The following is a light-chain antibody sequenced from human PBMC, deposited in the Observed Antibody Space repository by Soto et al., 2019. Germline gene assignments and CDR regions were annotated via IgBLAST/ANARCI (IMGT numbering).Light chain of an antibody. CDR1: QNINKY. CDR2: AAS. CDR3: QQSYSTLT. Sequence: DIQMTQSPSSLSASVGDNVTITCRSSQNINKYLCWYQQKPGKAPNLLIYAASNMHSGVPPRLSGSGSGTNFTLPISSLQLEDFATYYCQQSYSTLTFGQGTRLEIK. J-gene: IGKJ5*01. V-gene: IGKV1-39*01.